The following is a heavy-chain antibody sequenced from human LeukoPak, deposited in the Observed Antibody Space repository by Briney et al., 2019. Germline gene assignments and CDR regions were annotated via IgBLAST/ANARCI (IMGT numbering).Heavy chain of an antibody. CDR3: AKVGATFGTFFDY. V-gene: IGHV3-30-3*01. Sequence: GGSLRLSCAASGFTFSSYAMHWVRQAPGKGLEWVAVISYDGSNKYYADSVKGRFTISRDNSKNTLYLQMNSLRAEDTAVYYCAKVGATFGTFFDYWGQGTLVTVSS. CDR2: ISYDGSNK. CDR1: GFTFSSYA. D-gene: IGHD1-26*01. J-gene: IGHJ4*02.